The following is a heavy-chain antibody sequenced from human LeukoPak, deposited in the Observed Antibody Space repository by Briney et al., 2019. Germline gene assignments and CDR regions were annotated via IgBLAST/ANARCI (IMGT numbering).Heavy chain of an antibody. J-gene: IGHJ5*01. D-gene: IGHD3-10*01. CDR3: ARNMATVVRVDS. V-gene: IGHV4-38-2*01. CDR2: IYHSGIT. CDR1: GYSISSGYY. Sequence: TSQTLSLTCAVPGYSISSGYYWGWIRQPPGRGLEWIGSIYHSGITYFKPSLRSRDTISIDTSKHQLSLKVNSVTAADTAVYYCARNMATVVRVDSWGQGTLVIVSS.